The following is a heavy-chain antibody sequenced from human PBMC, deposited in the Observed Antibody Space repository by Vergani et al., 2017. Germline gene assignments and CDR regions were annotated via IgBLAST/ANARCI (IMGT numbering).Heavy chain of an antibody. Sequence: QVQLVGSGGGVVQPGRSLRLSCAASGFTFSSFGMHWVRQAPGKGLEWVAVIWYDGSKKYYADAVKGRFTISRDNSKNTLYLQMNSLRAEDTAVYYCAGDWGRSGLGDYWSQGTLVTVSS. V-gene: IGHV3-33*01. CDR3: AGDWGRSGLGDY. D-gene: IGHD3-16*01. J-gene: IGHJ4*02. CDR2: IWYDGSKK. CDR1: GFTFSSFG.